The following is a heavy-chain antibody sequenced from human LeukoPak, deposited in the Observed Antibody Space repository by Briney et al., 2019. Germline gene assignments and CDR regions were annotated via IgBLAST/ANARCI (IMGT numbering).Heavy chain of an antibody. CDR1: GFTFSSYS. J-gene: IGHJ4*02. CDR2: ISTSSTYR. CDR3: ARDVDGSGNYGFDW. Sequence: PGGSLRLSCAASGFTFSSYSMSWVRQAPGKGLEWGSGISTSSTYRLYADSVKGRFTISRDNAKSSLYLEMNSLRAEDTAVYYCARDVDGSGNYGFDWWGQGILVTVSS. V-gene: IGHV3-21*01. D-gene: IGHD3-10*01.